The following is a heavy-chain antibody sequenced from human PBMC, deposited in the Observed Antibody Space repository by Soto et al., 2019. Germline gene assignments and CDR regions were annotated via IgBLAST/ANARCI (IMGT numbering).Heavy chain of an antibody. CDR1: GGSISSGGYY. CDR2: INYSGST. Sequence: PSETLSLTCTVSGGSISSGGYYWSWIRQHPGKGLEWIGYINYSGSTYYNPSLKSRVTISVDTSKNQFSLKLSSVTAADTAVYYCARGTLIAARPYYYYYMDVWGKGTTVTVSS. V-gene: IGHV4-31*03. CDR3: ARGTLIAARPYYYYYMDV. D-gene: IGHD6-6*01. J-gene: IGHJ6*03.